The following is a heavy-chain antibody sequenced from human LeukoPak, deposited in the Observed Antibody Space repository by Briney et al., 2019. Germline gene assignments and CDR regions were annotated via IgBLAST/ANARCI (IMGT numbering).Heavy chain of an antibody. CDR2: IGGSGGGT. V-gene: IGHV3-23*01. Sequence: GGSLRLSCAASAFTFTSFAMTWVRQAPGKGLEWVSTIGGSGGGTFYADSAKGRFTISRDNAKNSLYLQMNSLRAEDTAVYYCARDISDDYWGQGTLVTVSS. CDR1: AFTFTSFA. D-gene: IGHD1-26*01. CDR3: ARDISDDY. J-gene: IGHJ4*02.